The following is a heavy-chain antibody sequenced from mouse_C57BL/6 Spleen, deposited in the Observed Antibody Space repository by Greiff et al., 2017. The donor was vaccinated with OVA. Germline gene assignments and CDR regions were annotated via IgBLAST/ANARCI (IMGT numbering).Heavy chain of an antibody. J-gene: IGHJ1*03. V-gene: IGHV1-78*01. Sequence: QVQLQQSDAELVKPGASVKLSCKVSGYTFTDYSIHWVKQRPEQGLEWIGRIYTRDGSTKYNEKLKGKATLTADKASSTAYMQLNSLTSEDSAVYFCARAYCNCSYCIDYWGKGTTVTVSS. CDR3: ARAYCNCSYCIDY. CDR1: GYTFTDYS. D-gene: IGHD6-1*01. CDR2: IYTRDGST.